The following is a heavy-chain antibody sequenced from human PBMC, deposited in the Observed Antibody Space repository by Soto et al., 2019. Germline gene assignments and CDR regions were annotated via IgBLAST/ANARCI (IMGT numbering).Heavy chain of an antibody. CDR1: GGSISSYY. J-gene: IGHJ4*02. D-gene: IGHD4-17*01. Sequence: SETLSLTCTVSGGSISSYYWNWIRQPPGKGLEWIGYVYYSGNTNYNPSLKSRVTISVDTSKNQFSLKLTSVTAADTAVYYCASSYGAFDDWGQGNMVTVSS. CDR3: ASSYGAFDD. V-gene: IGHV4-59*01. CDR2: VYYSGNT.